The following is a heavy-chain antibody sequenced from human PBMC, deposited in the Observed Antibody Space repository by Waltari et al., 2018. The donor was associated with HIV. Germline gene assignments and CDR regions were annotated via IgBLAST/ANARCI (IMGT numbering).Heavy chain of an antibody. CDR1: DGSFIGYY. CDR3: ARGYAAAAPYFGLDV. V-gene: IGHV4-34*01. D-gene: IGHD6-13*01. Sequence: QVRLQEWGTGVLKPSETLSLSCATYDGSFIGYYWTWIRQSPARGLQWIGEINHAGATKYNPSLRSRLIFSIDTSKKQFYMKLTSVTVAETATDFCARGYAAAAPYFGLDVWGQGTTVTVSS. CDR2: INHAGAT. J-gene: IGHJ6*02.